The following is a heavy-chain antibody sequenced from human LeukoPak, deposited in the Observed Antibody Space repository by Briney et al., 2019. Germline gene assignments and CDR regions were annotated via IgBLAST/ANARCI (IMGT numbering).Heavy chain of an antibody. V-gene: IGHV4-39*01. CDR3: ARVDYYDSRGYYWYFDL. Sequence: SETLSLTCTVSGGSISSSSYYWGWIRQPPGKGLEWIGSIYYSGSTYYNPSLKSRVTISVDTSKNQFSLKLSSVTAADTAVYYCARVDYYDSRGYYWYFDLWGRGTLVTVSS. J-gene: IGHJ2*01. CDR2: IYYSGST. D-gene: IGHD3-22*01. CDR1: GGSISSSSYY.